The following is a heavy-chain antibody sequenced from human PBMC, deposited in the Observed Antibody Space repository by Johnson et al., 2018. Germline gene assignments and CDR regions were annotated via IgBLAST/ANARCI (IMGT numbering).Heavy chain of an antibody. CDR2: IYYSGST. Sequence: QVQLQESGPGLVKPSETLSLTCTVSGGSISSYYWSWIRQPPGKGLEWIGYIYYSGSTNYNPSLKSRVTISVYTSKNQFSLKLSSVTAADPAVYYCAREVGFPADYYYYMDVWGKGTTVTVSS. V-gene: IGHV4-59*01. CDR1: GGSISSYY. J-gene: IGHJ6*03. CDR3: AREVGFPADYYYYMDV.